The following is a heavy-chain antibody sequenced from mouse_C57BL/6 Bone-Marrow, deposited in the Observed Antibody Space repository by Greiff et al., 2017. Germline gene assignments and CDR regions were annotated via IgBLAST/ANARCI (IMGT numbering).Heavy chain of an antibody. CDR2: ISYDGSN. Sequence: EVKLMESGPGLVKPSQSLSLTCSVTGYSITSGYYWNLIRQFPGNKLEWVGYISYDGSNYYNPSLKNRIPITRDTSKNQFFLKLNSMTTEDTATYFCARRRGMGTSRRGFAYWGQGTLVTVSA. CDR1: GYSITSGYY. V-gene: IGHV3-6*01. CDR3: ARRRGMGTSRRGFAY. J-gene: IGHJ3*01. D-gene: IGHD2-14*01.